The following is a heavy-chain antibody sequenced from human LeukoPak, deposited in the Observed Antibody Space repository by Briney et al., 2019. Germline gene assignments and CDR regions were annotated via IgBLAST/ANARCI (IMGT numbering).Heavy chain of an antibody. CDR2: ISNSGST. J-gene: IGHJ4*02. CDR3: ARDQRSSWYRD. CDR1: GGSFSGYY. D-gene: IGHD6-13*01. Sequence: KPSETLSLTCAVYGGSFSGYYWSWIRQPPGKGLEWIGYISNSGSTNYNPSLKSRVTISVDTSKNQFSLKLSSVTAADTAVYFCARDQRSSWYRDWGQGTLVTVSS. V-gene: IGHV4-59*01.